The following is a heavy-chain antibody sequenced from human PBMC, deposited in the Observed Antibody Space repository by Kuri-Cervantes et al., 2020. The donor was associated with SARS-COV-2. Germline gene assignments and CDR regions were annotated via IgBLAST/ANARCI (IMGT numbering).Heavy chain of an antibody. J-gene: IGHJ4*02. CDR2: ISAYNGYT. V-gene: IGHV1-18*01. D-gene: IGHD1-26*01. CDR1: GYIFTSYG. Sequence: ASVKVSCKASGYIFTSYGISWVRQAPGQGLEWMGWISAYNGYTNYAQKLQGRVNMTTDTSTSTAYMDLRSLRSDDTAVYYCARAPYNSGRRGADYWGQGTLVTVSS. CDR3: ARAPYNSGRRGADY.